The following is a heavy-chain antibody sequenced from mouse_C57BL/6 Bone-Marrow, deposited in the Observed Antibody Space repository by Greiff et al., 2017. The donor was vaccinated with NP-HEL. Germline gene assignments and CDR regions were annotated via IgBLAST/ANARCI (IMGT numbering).Heavy chain of an antibody. J-gene: IGHJ4*01. CDR2: IWSGGST. CDR1: GFSLTSYG. CDR3: ARMGSSYPYYAMDY. V-gene: IGHV2-2*01. Sequence: VQRVESGPGLVQPSQSLSITCTVSGFSLTSYGVHWVRQSPGKGLEWLGVIWSGGSTDYNAAFISRLSISKDNSKSQVFFKMNSLQADDTAIYYCARMGSSYPYYAMDYWGQGTSVTVSS. D-gene: IGHD1-1*01.